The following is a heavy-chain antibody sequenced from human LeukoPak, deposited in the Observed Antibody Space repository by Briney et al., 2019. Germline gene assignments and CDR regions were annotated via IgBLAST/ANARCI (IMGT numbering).Heavy chain of an antibody. CDR2: IYSSGST. CDR3: ARDPGLMVRGCRRGYDGNYYYMDV. Sequence: PSETLSLTCTVSGGSISSGSYCWSWIRQPAGKGLEWIGHIYSSGSTNYNPSLKSRVTISVDTSKNQFSLKLGSVTAADTAVYYCARDPGLMVRGCRRGYDGNYYYMDVWGKGTTVTISS. D-gene: IGHD3-10*01. V-gene: IGHV4-61*09. CDR1: GGSISSGSYC. J-gene: IGHJ6*03.